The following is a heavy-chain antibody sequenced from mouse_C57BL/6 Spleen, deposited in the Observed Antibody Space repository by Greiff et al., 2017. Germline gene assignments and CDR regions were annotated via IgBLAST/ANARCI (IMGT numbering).Heavy chain of an antibody. CDR3: ARDGGWLLPAWFAY. J-gene: IGHJ3*01. CDR1: GYTFTSYW. CDR2: INPSNGGT. V-gene: IGHV1-53*01. Sequence: VQLQQSGTELVKPGASVKLSCKASGYTFTSYWMHWVKQRPGQGLEWIGNINPSNGGTNYNEKFKSKATLTVDKSSSTAYMQLSSLTSEDSAVYDCARDGGWLLPAWFAYWGQGTLVTVSA. D-gene: IGHD2-3*01.